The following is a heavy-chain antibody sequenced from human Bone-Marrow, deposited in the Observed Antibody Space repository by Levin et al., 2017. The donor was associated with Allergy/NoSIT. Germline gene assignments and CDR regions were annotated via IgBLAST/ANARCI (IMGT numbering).Heavy chain of an antibody. J-gene: IGHJ4*02. D-gene: IGHD4-17*01. Sequence: LSLTCAASGFLFSNYTMNWVRQAPGKGLEWVSSISKSSDYIYYADSVKGRFTVSRDNAKNSLYLQMNSLGDEDTAVYYCARGGLGDYGCWGQGTLVTVSS. CDR1: GFLFSNYT. CDR2: ISKSSDYI. CDR3: ARGGLGDYGC. V-gene: IGHV3-21*01.